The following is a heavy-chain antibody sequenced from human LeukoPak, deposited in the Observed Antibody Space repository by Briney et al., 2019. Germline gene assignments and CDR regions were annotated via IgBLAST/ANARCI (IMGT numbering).Heavy chain of an antibody. J-gene: IGHJ5*02. CDR1: GYSISSGYY. D-gene: IGHD5-18*01. CDR2: IYYSGST. CDR3: ARYASFRGYSSETNWFDP. V-gene: IGHV4-61*01. Sequence: PSETLSLTCTVSGYSISSGYYWSWIRQPPGKGLEWIGYIYYSGSTNYNPSLKSRVTISIDTSKNQFSLKLSSVTAADTAVYYCARYASFRGYSSETNWFDPWGQGTLVTVSS.